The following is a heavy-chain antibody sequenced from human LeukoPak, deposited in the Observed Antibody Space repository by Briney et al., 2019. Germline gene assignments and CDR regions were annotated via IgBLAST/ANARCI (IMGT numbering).Heavy chain of an antibody. CDR1: GGSISSGGYY. Sequence: PSETLSLTCTVSGGSISSGGYYWSWIRQHPGKGLEWIGYIYHSGSTYYNPSLKSRVTISVDTSKNQFSLKLSSVTAADTAVYYCARGDSSSWYVGYWFDPWGQGTLVTVSS. J-gene: IGHJ5*02. CDR2: IYHSGST. D-gene: IGHD6-13*01. V-gene: IGHV4-31*03. CDR3: ARGDSSSWYVGYWFDP.